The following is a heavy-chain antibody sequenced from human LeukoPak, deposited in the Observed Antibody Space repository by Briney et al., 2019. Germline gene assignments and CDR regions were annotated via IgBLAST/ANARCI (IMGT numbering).Heavy chain of an antibody. V-gene: IGHV3-74*01. CDR1: GFTFSSYW. Sequence: GGSLRLSRAASGFTFSSYWMHWVREAPGKGLMWVSRINSDGSITNYADSVKGRFTISRDNAKNTLYLQMNSLRAEDTAVYYCARVRATFSPHFDNWGQGTLVTVSS. J-gene: IGHJ4*02. CDR2: INSDGSIT. CDR3: ARVRATFSPHFDN. D-gene: IGHD5-12*01.